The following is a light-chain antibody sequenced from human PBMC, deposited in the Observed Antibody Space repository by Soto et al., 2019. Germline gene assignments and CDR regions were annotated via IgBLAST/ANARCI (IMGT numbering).Light chain of an antibody. CDR3: AAWDDSLNAYV. CDR2: SNN. J-gene: IGLJ1*01. Sequence: QSVLTQPPSASGTPGQRVTISCSGSSANIGSNTVNWYQQLQGTAPKLLIYSNNNRPSGVPDRFSGSQSGTSASLAISGLQSEDEADYYCAAWDDSLNAYVFGTGTSSPS. V-gene: IGLV1-44*01. CDR1: SANIGSNT.